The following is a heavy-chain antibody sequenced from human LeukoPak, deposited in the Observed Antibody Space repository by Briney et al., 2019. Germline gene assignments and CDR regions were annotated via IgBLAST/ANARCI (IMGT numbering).Heavy chain of an antibody. D-gene: IGHD3-10*01. Sequence: SETRSLTCTVSGGSISSYYWSWIRQPPGKGLEWIGYIYYSGSTNYNPSLKSRVTISVDTSKNQFSLKLSSVTAADTAVYYCARVQDYGSGSYDYWGQGTLVIVSS. V-gene: IGHV4-59*01. CDR2: IYYSGST. J-gene: IGHJ4*02. CDR1: GGSISSYY. CDR3: ARVQDYGSGSYDY.